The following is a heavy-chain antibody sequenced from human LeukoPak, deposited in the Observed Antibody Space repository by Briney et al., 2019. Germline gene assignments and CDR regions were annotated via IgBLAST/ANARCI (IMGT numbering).Heavy chain of an antibody. V-gene: IGHV1-69*13. J-gene: IGHJ2*01. CDR3: ARRREMATISAWYFDL. D-gene: IGHD5-24*01. CDR1: GGTFSSYA. CDR2: IIPIFGTA. Sequence: ASVKVSCKASGGTFSSYAISWVRQAPGQGLEWMGGIIPIFGTANYAQKFQGRVTITADESTSTAYMELSSLRSEDTAVYYCARRREMATISAWYFDLWGRGTLVTVSS.